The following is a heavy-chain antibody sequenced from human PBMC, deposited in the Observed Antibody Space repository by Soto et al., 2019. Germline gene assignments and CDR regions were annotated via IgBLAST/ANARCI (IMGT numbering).Heavy chain of an antibody. D-gene: IGHD3-3*01. J-gene: IGHJ6*02. CDR3: ARLYYDYV. V-gene: IGHV3-48*02. CDR2: ISYDSETT. Sequence: GGSLRLSCADSDYTFSTYSMNWVRQAPGKGLEWVAYISYDSETTSYAESVKGRFTISRDDAKNSLFLQMNSLRDEDSAVYYCARLYYDYVWGQGTTVPVSS. CDR1: DYTFSTYS.